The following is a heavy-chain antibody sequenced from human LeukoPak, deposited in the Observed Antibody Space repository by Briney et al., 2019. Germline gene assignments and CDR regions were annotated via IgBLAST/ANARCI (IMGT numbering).Heavy chain of an antibody. CDR2: INGRGDST. Sequence: PGGSLRLSCAASGFSFSSYAMSWVRQAPGKGLEWVSGINGRGDSTVYADSVKGRFTISRDNSKNTLYLQMNSLRVEDTAVYYCAKDQGSGHGSYTWGNFDYWGLETLVTVFS. CDR1: GFSFSSYA. CDR3: AKDQGSGHGSYTWGNFDY. D-gene: IGHD3-3*01. V-gene: IGHV3-23*01. J-gene: IGHJ4*01.